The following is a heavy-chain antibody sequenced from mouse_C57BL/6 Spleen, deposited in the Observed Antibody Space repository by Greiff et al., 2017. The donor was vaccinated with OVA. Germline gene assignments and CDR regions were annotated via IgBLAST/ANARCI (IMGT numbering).Heavy chain of an antibody. J-gene: IGHJ1*03. CDR3: ARRGILLRPLVGYFDV. D-gene: IGHD1-1*01. CDR2: IDPSDSYT. Sequence: QVQLKQPGAELVKPGASVKLSCKASGYTFTSYWMQWVKQRPGQGLEWIGEIDPSDSYTNYNQKFKGKATLTVDTSSSTAYMQLSSLTSEDSAVYYCARRGILLRPLVGYFDVWGTGTTVTVSS. V-gene: IGHV1-50*01. CDR1: GYTFTSYW.